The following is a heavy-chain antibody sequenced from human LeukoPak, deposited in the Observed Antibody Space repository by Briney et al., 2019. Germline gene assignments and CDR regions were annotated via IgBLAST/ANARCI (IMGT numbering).Heavy chain of an antibody. V-gene: IGHV4-34*01. D-gene: IGHD2-8*01. CDR2: INHSGST. Sequence: SETLSLTCAVYGGSFSGYYWSWIRQPPGKGLEWIGEINHSGSTNYNPSLKSRVTISVATSKNQFSLKLSSATAADTAVYYCARRDRPGMLDYWGQGTLVTVSS. CDR1: GGSFSGYY. CDR3: ARRDRPGMLDY. J-gene: IGHJ4*02.